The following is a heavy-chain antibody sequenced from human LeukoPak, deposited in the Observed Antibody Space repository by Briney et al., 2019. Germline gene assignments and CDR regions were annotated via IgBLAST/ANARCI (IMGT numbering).Heavy chain of an antibody. J-gene: IGHJ4*02. CDR1: GYSFPSYW. Sequence: GESLKISCRGSGYSFPSYWIGWVRQMPGKGLEWMGNIYPDDSDTRYSPSFQGQVTISADKSISTAYLQWSSLKASDTAMYYCAKSYSYGYDYLDYWGQGTLVTVSS. CDR2: IYPDDSDT. V-gene: IGHV5-51*01. D-gene: IGHD5-18*01. CDR3: AKSYSYGYDYLDY.